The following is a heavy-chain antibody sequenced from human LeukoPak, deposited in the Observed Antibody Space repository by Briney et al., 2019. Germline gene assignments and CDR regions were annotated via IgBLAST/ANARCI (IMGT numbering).Heavy chain of an antibody. CDR2: IRSKAYGGTT. D-gene: IGHD3-3*01. V-gene: IGHV3-49*04. CDR3: TREYDFWSGCLDY. Sequence: PGGSLRLSCAASGFTFSRYGMQWVRQAPGKGLEWVGFIRSKAYGGTTEYAASVKGRFTISRDDSKSIAYLQMNSLKTEDTAVYYCTREYDFWSGCLDYWGQGTLVTVSS. CDR1: GFTFSRYG. J-gene: IGHJ4*02.